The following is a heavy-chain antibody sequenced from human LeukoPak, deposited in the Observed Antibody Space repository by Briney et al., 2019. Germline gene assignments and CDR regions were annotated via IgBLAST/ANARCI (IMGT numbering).Heavy chain of an antibody. CDR2: IYWDDNK. J-gene: IGHJ2*01. Sequence: SGPTLVNPTQTLTLTCTFSGFSLSTDGVGVGWIRQPPGKALEWLALIYWDDNKRYSPSLKARLTISKDTSKNQVVLTMTNMDPVDTATYYCAFFLTDYYDLWGRGTLVTVSS. CDR1: GFSLSTDGVG. CDR3: AFFLTDYYDL. V-gene: IGHV2-5*02.